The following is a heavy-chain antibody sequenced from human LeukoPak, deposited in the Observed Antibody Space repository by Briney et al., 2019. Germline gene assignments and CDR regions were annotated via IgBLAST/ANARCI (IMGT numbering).Heavy chain of an antibody. Sequence: SVKVSCKASGGTFSSYAISWVRQAPGQGLEWMGRIIPILGIANYAQKFQGRVTITADKSTSTAYMELSSLRSEDSAVYYCASSTAYDFWSGYYIGISYYYGMDVWGQGTTVTVSS. CDR3: ASSTAYDFWSGYYIGISYYYGMDV. CDR2: IIPILGIA. D-gene: IGHD3-3*01. CDR1: GGTFSSYA. J-gene: IGHJ6*02. V-gene: IGHV1-69*04.